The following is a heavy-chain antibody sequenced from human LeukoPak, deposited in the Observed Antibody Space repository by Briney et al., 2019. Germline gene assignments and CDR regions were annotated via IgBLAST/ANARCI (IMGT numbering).Heavy chain of an antibody. CDR2: IKQDGSEK. Sequence: GGSLRLSCAASGFTFSSYWMSWVRQAPGKGLEWAANIKQDGSEKYYVDSVKGRFTISRDNAKNSLYLQMNSLRAEDTAVYYCASLSYGRLHCYFDYWGQGTLVTVSS. D-gene: IGHD3-10*01. CDR1: GFTFSSYW. J-gene: IGHJ4*02. V-gene: IGHV3-7*01. CDR3: ASLSYGRLHCYFDY.